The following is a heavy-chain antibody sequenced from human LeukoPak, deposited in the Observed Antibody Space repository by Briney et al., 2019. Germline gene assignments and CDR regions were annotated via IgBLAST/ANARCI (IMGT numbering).Heavy chain of an antibody. CDR1: GFHFSGYW. J-gene: IGHJ3*02. CDR3: AREQVATMLAFDI. Sequence: GGALDLSCAAPGFHFSGYWMSWVRQAPGKGLEWVANIKQDGSEKYYVDSVKGRYTISRDSAKNSLYLQMNSLRAEDTAVYYCAREQVATMLAFDIWGQGTMVTVSS. CDR2: IKQDGSEK. V-gene: IGHV3-7*01. D-gene: IGHD5-12*01.